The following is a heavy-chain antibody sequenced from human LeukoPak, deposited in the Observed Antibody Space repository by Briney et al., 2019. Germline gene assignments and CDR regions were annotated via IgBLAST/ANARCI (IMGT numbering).Heavy chain of an antibody. CDR2: INHSGST. J-gene: IGHJ4*02. CDR3: ARGSYRGMSVAGTSPNRTTNYFDY. CDR1: GGSFSGYY. Sequence: SETLSLTCAVYGGSFSGYYWSWIRQPPGKGLEWIGEINHSGSTNYDPSLQSRVTISVDTSKNQFSLKLSSVTAADTAVYYCARGSYRGMSVAGTSPNRTTNYFDYWGQGTLVTVSS. V-gene: IGHV4-34*01. D-gene: IGHD6-19*01.